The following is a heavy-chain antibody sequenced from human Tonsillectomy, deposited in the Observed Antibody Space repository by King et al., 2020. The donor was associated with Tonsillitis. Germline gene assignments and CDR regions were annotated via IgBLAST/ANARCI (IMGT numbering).Heavy chain of an antibody. CDR3: ARECRGSSTSCYFPTGGFDI. V-gene: IGHV4-31*03. CDR1: GGSISSGGYY. D-gene: IGHD2-2*01. J-gene: IGHJ3*02. Sequence: QLQESGPGLVKPSQTLSLTCTVSGGSISSGGYYWSWIRQHPGKGLEWIGYIYYSGSTYYNPSLKSRVTISVDTSKNQFSLKLSSVTAADTAVYYCARECRGSSTSCYFPTGGFDIWGQGTMVTVSS. CDR2: IYYSGST.